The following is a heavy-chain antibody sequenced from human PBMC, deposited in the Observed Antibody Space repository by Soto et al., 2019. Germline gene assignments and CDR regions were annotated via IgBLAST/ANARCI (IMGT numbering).Heavy chain of an antibody. J-gene: IGHJ4*02. CDR3: AREAVRWLQFLDY. D-gene: IGHD5-12*01. CDR2: INAVNGNT. V-gene: IGHV1-3*01. Sequence: AAVKVSCKACGYTFTSYAMHWVLQGPGQRLEWMGWINAVNGNTKYSQKFQGRVTITRDTSASTAYMELSSLRSEDTAGYYCAREAVRWLQFLDYWGQETLVTVS. CDR1: GYTFTSYA.